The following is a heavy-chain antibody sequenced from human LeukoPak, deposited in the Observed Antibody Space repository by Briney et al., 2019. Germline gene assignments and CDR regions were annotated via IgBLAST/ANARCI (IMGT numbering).Heavy chain of an antibody. CDR1: GFTFSSYS. V-gene: IGHV3-21*01. CDR2: ISGVGSYI. Sequence: PGGSLRLSCAASGFTFSSYSMNWVRQAPGKGLEWVSSISGVGSYIYYSDSVKGRFTISRDNGKNSLYLQMNSLRAEDTAVYYCAKEGTPQVSTWYDLWGQGTQVIVSS. CDR3: AKEGTPQVSTWYDL. D-gene: IGHD3-10*01. J-gene: IGHJ5*02.